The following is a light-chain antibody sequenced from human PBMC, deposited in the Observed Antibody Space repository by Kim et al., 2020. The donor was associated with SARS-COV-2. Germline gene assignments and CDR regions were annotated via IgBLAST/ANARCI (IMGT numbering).Light chain of an antibody. CDR1: QSVGSR. CDR3: QQRISWPLT. J-gene: IGKJ5*01. Sequence: EIVLTQSPATLSLSPGERATLSCRASQSVGSRLAWYRQKPGQAPGLLIDDASNRATGIPARFSGSGSGTDFTLTISSLEPEDFAVYYCQQRISWPLTFGQGTRLEIK. CDR2: DAS. V-gene: IGKV3-11*01.